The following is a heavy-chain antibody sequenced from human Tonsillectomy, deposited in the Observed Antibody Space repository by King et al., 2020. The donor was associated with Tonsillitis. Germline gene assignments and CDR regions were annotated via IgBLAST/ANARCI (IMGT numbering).Heavy chain of an antibody. CDR3: ASHRTAMIVVVQDAFDI. CDR1: GGSISSSSYY. CDR2: IYYRWIT. D-gene: IGHD3-22*01. V-gene: IGHV4-39*01. J-gene: IGHJ3*02. Sequence: QLQESGPGLVKPSETLSLTCTVSGGSISSSSYYWGWIRQPPGNGLEWIGSIYYRWITYYNPSLKSRVTISVDTSKNQFSLKRSSVTAADTAVYCCASHRTAMIVVVQDAFDIWGQGTMVTVSS.